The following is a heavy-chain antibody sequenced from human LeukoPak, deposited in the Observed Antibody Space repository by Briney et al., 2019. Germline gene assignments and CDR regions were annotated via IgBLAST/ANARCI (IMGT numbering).Heavy chain of an antibody. CDR1: GFHFHDYT. Sequence: PGGSLRLSCAASGFHFHDYTMHWVRQAPGKGLGWVSLISWDGGSPYYAVSVKGRFTISRDNSKYSLYLQMNSLSNEYTALYYCAKDSLHSAGDCSVGSCYSGFDYWGQGTLVTVSS. CDR2: ISWDGGSP. V-gene: IGHV3-43*01. CDR3: AKDSLHSAGDCSVGSCYSGFDY. D-gene: IGHD2-15*01. J-gene: IGHJ4*02.